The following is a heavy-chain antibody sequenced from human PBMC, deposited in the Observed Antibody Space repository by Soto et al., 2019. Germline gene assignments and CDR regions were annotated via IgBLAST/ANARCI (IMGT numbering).Heavy chain of an antibody. CDR3: AKPNLYCSSTSCYDY. Sequence: GGSLRLSCAASGFTFSSYAMSWVRQAPGRGLEWVSAISGSGGNTYYEDSVKGRFTISRDNSKNTLYLQMSSLRAEDTAVYYCAKPNLYCSSTSCYDYWGQGTLVTVSS. CDR1: GFTFSSYA. CDR2: ISGSGGNT. J-gene: IGHJ4*02. D-gene: IGHD2-2*01. V-gene: IGHV3-23*01.